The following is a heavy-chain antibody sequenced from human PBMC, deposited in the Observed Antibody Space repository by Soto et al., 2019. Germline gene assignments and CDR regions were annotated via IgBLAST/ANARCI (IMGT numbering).Heavy chain of an antibody. V-gene: IGHV4-31*03. CDR1: GGSISSGGYY. CDR2: IYYSGST. D-gene: IGHD3-10*01. J-gene: IGHJ4*02. CDR3: ARTPAACRVRGVISWRFDY. Sequence: QVQLQESGPGLVKPSQTLSLTCTVSGGSISSGGYYWSWIRQHPGKGLEWIGYIYYSGSTYYNPSIKSRVTISVDTYKNQFSLKLSSVTAAYTAVYYCARTPAACRVRGVISWRFDYWGQGTLVTVSA.